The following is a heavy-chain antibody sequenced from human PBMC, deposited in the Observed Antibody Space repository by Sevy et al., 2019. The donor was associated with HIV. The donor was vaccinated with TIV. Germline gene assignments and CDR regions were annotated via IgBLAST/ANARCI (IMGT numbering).Heavy chain of an antibody. CDR2: ISGSGGST. J-gene: IGHJ6*02. CDR3: AKDGGRLSSFYYYGMDV. V-gene: IGHV3-23*01. Sequence: GGSLRLSCAASGFTFSSYAMSWVRQAPGKGLEWVSAISGSGGSTYYGVSVKGRFTISRDNSKNTLYLQMNSLRAEDTAVYYCAKDGGRLSSFYYYGMDVWGQGTTVTVSS. D-gene: IGHD6-13*01. CDR1: GFTFSSYA.